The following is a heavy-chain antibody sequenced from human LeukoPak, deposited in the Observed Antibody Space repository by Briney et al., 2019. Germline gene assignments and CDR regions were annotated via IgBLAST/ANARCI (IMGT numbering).Heavy chain of an antibody. CDR1: GFTFSSYA. V-gene: IGHV3-23*01. CDR3: TRDRDDYGGNSLY. D-gene: IGHD4-23*01. J-gene: IGHJ4*02. CDR2: ISGSGGST. Sequence: GGSLRLSCAASGFTFSSYAMSWVRQAPGKGLEWVSAISGSGGSTYYADSVKGRFTISRVNSKNTLYLQMNSLKTEDTAVYYCTRDRDDYGGNSLYWGQGTLVTVSS.